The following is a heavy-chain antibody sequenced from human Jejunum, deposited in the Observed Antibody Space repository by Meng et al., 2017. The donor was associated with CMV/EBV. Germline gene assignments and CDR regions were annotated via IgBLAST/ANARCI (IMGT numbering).Heavy chain of an antibody. D-gene: IGHD1-26*01. V-gene: IGHV1-18*01. CDR3: ARVEVGITSGDY. CDR1: VYTFTNYG. J-gene: IGHJ4*02. CDR2: ISAYNGNT. Sequence: VQVVQSGAAVKKPGALLKVSCKASVYTFTNYGITWVRQAPGQGLEWMGWISAYNGNTNYAQTLQGRVTMTTDTSTSTAYMELRSLRSDDTAVYYCARVEVGITSGDYWGQGTLVTVSS.